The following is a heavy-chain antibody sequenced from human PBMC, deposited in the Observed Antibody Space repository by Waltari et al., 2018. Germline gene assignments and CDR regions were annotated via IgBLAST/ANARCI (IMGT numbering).Heavy chain of an antibody. CDR1: GYTFTSYG. CDR3: ARDLSPLIVVVVAATPLGY. J-gene: IGHJ4*02. Sequence: QVQLVQSGAEVKKPGASVKVSCKASGYTFTSYGISWVRKAPGTGLEWMGWISAYNGNTNYAQKLQGRVTMTTDTSTSTAYMELRSLRSDDTAVYYCARDLSPLIVVVVAATPLGYWGQGTLVTVSS. V-gene: IGHV1-18*01. D-gene: IGHD2-15*01. CDR2: ISAYNGNT.